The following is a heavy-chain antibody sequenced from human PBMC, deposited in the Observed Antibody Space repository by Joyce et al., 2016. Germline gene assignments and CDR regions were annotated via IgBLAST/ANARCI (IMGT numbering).Heavy chain of an antibody. CDR1: GFTFSNYG. D-gene: IGHD3-22*01. V-gene: IGHV3-30*18. CDR2: ISYDGSNK. Sequence: QVQLVDSGGGVVQPGRSLRLSCVASGFTFSNYGMHWVRQAPGKGLEWVAVISYDGSNKYYSDSVKGRFTISRDNYRNTVYLQMNSLRPEDTAVYYCAKDCHYSSGYYEGFDYWGQGTLVTVSS. CDR3: AKDCHYSSGYYEGFDY. J-gene: IGHJ4*02.